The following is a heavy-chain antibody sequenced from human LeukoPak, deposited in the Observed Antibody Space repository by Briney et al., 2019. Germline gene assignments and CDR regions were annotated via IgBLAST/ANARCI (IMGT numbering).Heavy chain of an antibody. J-gene: IGHJ6*03. CDR2: IRFDGSNK. Sequence: GGSLRLSCGASGFTFSSFGMHWVRQAPGKGLEWVAFIRFDGSNKYYADSVKGRFTISRDNSKNTLFLQVNSLRAEDTAVYYCARGSSSFCMDVWGKGTTVTVSS. V-gene: IGHV3-30*02. D-gene: IGHD6-13*01. CDR3: ARGSSSFCMDV. CDR1: GFTFSSFG.